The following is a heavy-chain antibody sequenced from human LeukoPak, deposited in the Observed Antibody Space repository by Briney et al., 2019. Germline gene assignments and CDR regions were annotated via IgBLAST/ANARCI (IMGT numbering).Heavy chain of an antibody. CDR3: ARVGTWELQRVFDY. V-gene: IGHV3-7*01. CDR1: GFTFTDYW. J-gene: IGHJ4*02. D-gene: IGHD1-26*01. Sequence: GGSLRLSCAASGFTFTDYWMTWVRQVPGKGLEWVANIHKAGTESYYVDSVKGRFAVSRDNAKNSLYLQLSSLRVDDTAVYYCARVGTWELQRVFDYWGQGTLVTVSS. CDR2: IHKAGTES.